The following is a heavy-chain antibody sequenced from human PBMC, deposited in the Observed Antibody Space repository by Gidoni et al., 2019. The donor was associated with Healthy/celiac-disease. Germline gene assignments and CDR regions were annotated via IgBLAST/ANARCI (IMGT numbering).Heavy chain of an antibody. Sequence: QVQLVESGGGVVQPGRSLRRSGAASGFTSSCEGMHWVRQAPGKGLGGVAVIWYDGSNKYYADSVKARFTISRDNSKNTLYLQMNSLRAEDTSVYYCAREKVRSSGWPVYYFDYWGQGTLVTVSS. CDR3: AREKVRSSGWPVYYFDY. V-gene: IGHV3-33*01. D-gene: IGHD6-19*01. J-gene: IGHJ4*02. CDR2: IWYDGSNK. CDR1: GFTSSCEG.